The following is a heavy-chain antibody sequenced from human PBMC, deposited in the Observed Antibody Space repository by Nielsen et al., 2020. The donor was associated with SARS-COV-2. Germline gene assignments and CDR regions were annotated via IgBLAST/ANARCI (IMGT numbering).Heavy chain of an antibody. CDR1: GYSFTSYW. V-gene: IGHV5-51*01. CDR3: ARLYYGSGSYGLLAYYYGMDV. Sequence: GGSLKISCKGSGYSFTSYWIGWVRQMPGKGLEWMGIIYPGDSDTRYSPSFQGQVTISADKSISTAYLQWSSLKASDTAMYYCARLYYGSGSYGLLAYYYGMDVWGQGTTVTVSS. CDR2: IYPGDSDT. J-gene: IGHJ6*02. D-gene: IGHD3-10*01.